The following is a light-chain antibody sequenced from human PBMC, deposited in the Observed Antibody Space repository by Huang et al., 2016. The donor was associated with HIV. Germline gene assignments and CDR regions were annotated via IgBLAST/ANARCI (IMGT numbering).Light chain of an antibody. Sequence: EIVLTQSPGTLSLSPGERATLSCRARQSVSSSYLAWYQQKPGQTPRLLIYGASSSATGIPDRFSGSGSGTHFTLTISRLEPEDFAVYYCQQYGGSPPITFGPGTKVDIK. CDR1: QSVSSSY. CDR2: GAS. V-gene: IGKV3-20*01. J-gene: IGKJ3*01. CDR3: QQYGGSPPIT.